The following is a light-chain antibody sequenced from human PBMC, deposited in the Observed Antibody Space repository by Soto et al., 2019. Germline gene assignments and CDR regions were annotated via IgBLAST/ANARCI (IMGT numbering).Light chain of an antibody. Sequence: EVVLTQSPGTLSLSPGERATLSRRASQSVSSSYLACYQQKPGQAPSLIIYGASTRATGIPARFSGSGSGTEFTLTISSLQSEDFAFYYCQQYNNWHPITFGQGTRLEIK. V-gene: IGKV3-15*01. CDR1: QSVSSSY. J-gene: IGKJ5*01. CDR3: QQYNNWHPIT. CDR2: GAS.